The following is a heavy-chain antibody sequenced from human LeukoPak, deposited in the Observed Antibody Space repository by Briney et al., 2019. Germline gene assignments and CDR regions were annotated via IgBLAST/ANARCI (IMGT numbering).Heavy chain of an antibody. CDR3: ARNNGMDV. V-gene: IGHV3-7*03. Sequence: GGSLRLSCAASGFALSSHWMAWVRQVPGRGPEWAANVNRDGSETYYLDSVKGRFTISKDNAKNSLYLQMNSLRAEDTALYHCARNNGMDVWGQGTTVIVSS. CDR1: GFALSSHW. J-gene: IGHJ6*02. CDR2: VNRDGSET.